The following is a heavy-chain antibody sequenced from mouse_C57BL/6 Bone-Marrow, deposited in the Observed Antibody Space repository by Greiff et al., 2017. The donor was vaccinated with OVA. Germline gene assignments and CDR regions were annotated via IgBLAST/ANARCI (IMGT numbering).Heavy chain of an antibody. J-gene: IGHJ4*01. D-gene: IGHD2-1*01. CDR2: IDPENGDT. V-gene: IGHV14-4*01. Sequence: EVKLQESGAELVRPGASVKLSCTASGFNIKDDYMHWVKQRPEQGLEWIGWIDPENGDTEYASKFQGKATITADTSSNTAYLQLSSLTSEDTAVYYCTTWGNYYYYAMDYWGQGTSVTVSS. CDR1: GFNIKDDY. CDR3: TTWGNYYYYAMDY.